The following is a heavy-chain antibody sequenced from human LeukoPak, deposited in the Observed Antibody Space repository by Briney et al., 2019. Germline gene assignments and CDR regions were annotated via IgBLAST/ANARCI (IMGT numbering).Heavy chain of an antibody. CDR3: ARGALYVWGSYRSYNWFDP. J-gene: IGHJ5*02. CDR2: INHSGST. V-gene: IGHV4-34*01. CDR1: GFTFRNYV. D-gene: IGHD3-16*02. Sequence: GSLRLSCAASGFTFRNYVIHWVRQPPGKGLEWIGEINHSGSTNYNPSLKSRVTISVDTSKNQFSLKLSSVTAADTAVYYCARGALYVWGSYRSYNWFDPWGQGTLVTVSS.